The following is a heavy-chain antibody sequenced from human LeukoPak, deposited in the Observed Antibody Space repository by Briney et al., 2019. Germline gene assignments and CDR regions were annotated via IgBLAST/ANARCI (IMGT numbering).Heavy chain of an antibody. CDR1: GGSISSSSYY. J-gene: IGHJ5*02. D-gene: IGHD1-26*01. CDR2: ISSSGSTI. V-gene: IGHV3-11*01. CDR3: AKDRRSWELPDWFDP. Sequence: PSETLSLTCTVSGGSISSSSYYWGWIRQPPGKGLEWVSYISSSGSTIYYADSVKGRFTISRDNAKNSLYLQMNSLRAEDTAVYYCAKDRRSWELPDWFDPWGQGTLVTVSS.